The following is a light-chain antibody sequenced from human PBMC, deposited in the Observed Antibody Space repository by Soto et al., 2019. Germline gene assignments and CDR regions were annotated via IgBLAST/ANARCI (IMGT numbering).Light chain of an antibody. CDR2: KAS. Sequence: DIQMTQSPSTLSASVGDRVTITCRASQSINNWLAWYQQKPGKDRKLFIFKASTLEIGVPSRFSGSGSGTEFTLSISSLQPDDFATYFCQQYESFPRTFGQGTKVEIK. CDR3: QQYESFPRT. J-gene: IGKJ1*01. CDR1: QSINNW. V-gene: IGKV1-5*03.